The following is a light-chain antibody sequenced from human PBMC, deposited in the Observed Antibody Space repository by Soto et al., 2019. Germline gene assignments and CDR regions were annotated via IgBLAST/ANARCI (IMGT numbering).Light chain of an antibody. CDR2: GAS. CDR1: QSVSSNY. V-gene: IGKV3-20*01. J-gene: IGKJ4*01. Sequence: DIVLTQPPGTLSLSPGERATLSCRASQSVSSNYLAWYQQKPGQAPRLLIYGASTRATGSPDRCSGSGSGTDFTLPISRLEPEEFAVYDCQQYGSSPLLTFGGGTQVEIK. CDR3: QQYGSSPLLT.